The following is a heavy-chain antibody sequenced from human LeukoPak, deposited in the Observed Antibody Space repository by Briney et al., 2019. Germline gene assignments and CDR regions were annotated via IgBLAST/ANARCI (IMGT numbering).Heavy chain of an antibody. D-gene: IGHD3-22*01. CDR1: GFTFSDFY. CDR3: ARLPYDSSAYWAFDI. V-gene: IGHV3-11*04. J-gene: IGHJ3*02. Sequence: GGSLRLSCAASGFTFSDFYMSWIRQAPGKGLEWASYISSSGSTIYYADSVKGRFTISRDNAKNSLYLQMNSLRAEDTAVYYCARLPYDSSAYWAFDIWGQGPMVTVSS. CDR2: ISSSGSTI.